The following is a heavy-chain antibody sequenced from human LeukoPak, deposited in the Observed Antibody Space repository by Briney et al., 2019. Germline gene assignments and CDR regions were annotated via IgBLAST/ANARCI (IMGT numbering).Heavy chain of an antibody. D-gene: IGHD3-22*01. CDR2: INPSGGST. CDR3: ARGYYYDSSAGPSEY. V-gene: IGHV1-46*01. Sequence: ASVTVSFKASGYTFSSYYMHWVRQAPGQGLEWMTLINPSGGSTTYAQKFQGRVTMTRDTSTSTVYMELSSLRSEDTAVYYCARGYYYDSSAGPSEYWGQGTLVTVSS. CDR1: GYTFSSYY. J-gene: IGHJ4*02.